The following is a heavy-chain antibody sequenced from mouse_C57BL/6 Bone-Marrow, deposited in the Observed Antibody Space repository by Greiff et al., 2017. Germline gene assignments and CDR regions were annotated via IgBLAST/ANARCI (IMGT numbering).Heavy chain of an antibody. CDR1: GFTFSSYG. D-gene: IGHD1-1*01. CDR2: ISSGGSYT. J-gene: IGHJ3*01. V-gene: IGHV5-6*01. CDR3: ARHGYYGSSLFAY. Sequence: EVKLVESGGDLVKPGGSLKLSCAASGFTFSSYGMSWVRQTPDKRLEWVATISSGGSYTYYPDSVKGRFTISRDNAKNTLYLQMSSLKSEDTAMYYCARHGYYGSSLFAYWGQGTLVTVSA.